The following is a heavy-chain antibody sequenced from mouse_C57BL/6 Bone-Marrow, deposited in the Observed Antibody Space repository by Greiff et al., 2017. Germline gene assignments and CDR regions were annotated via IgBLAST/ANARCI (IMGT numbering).Heavy chain of an antibody. CDR1: GYTFTSYW. D-gene: IGHD2-13*01. J-gene: IGHJ4*01. CDR2: IYPSDSAT. Sequence: QVQLQQPGAELVRPGSSVKLSCKASGYTFTSYWMDWVKQRPGQGLEWIGYIYPSDSATHYNQQFKDKATLTVDKSSSTAYMQLRSLTSEDSAVDNCARRRDLTRTEAMDYWGQGTSVTVSS. V-gene: IGHV1-61*01. CDR3: ARRRDLTRTEAMDY.